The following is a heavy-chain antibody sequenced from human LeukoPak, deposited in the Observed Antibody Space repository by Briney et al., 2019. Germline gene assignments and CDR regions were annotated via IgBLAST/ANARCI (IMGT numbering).Heavy chain of an antibody. J-gene: IGHJ3*02. CDR2: ISYDGSSK. V-gene: IGHV3-30*04. D-gene: IGHD3/OR15-3a*01. Sequence: GGSLRLSCAASGFTFSTYAMHWVRQAPGKGLEWVAVISYDGSSKYYADSVKGRFTISRDNSKNTLYLQMNSLRAEDTAVYYCAKDRGWTGDAFDIWGQGAMVTVPS. CDR1: GFTFSTYA. CDR3: AKDRGWTGDAFDI.